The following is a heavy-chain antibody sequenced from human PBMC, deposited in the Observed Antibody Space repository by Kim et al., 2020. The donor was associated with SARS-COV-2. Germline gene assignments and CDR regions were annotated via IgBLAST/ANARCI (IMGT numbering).Heavy chain of an antibody. CDR1: GDSISSSSNY. CDR2: ISFSGTT. Sequence: SETLSLTCTVSGDSISSSSNYWGWIRQPPGKGLEWMATISFSGTTYHNPSLKSRVTISVDTSKNHFSLKLTSVTAADTAVYYCARHVGPHWFDPWGQGTLVTVSS. CDR3: ARHVGPHWFDP. V-gene: IGHV4-39*01. J-gene: IGHJ5*02.